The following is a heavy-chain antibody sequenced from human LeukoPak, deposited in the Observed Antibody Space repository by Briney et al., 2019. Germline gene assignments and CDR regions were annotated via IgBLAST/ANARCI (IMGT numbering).Heavy chain of an antibody. V-gene: IGHV4-4*09. CDR2: LYPSGST. J-gene: IGHJ2*01. CDR3: ARLAIRSTWYFDR. CDR1: GASISSYY. Sequence: SETLSLTCTVSGASISSYYWNWIRQSPGKGLEWIGCLYPSGSTNYNPSLKSRVSISVDTSKNQFSLNLNSVAAADTAVYYCARLAIRSTWYFDRWGRGSLVTVSS. D-gene: IGHD3-10*01.